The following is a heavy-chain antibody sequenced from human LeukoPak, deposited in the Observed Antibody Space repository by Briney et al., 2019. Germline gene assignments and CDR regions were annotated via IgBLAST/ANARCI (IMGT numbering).Heavy chain of an antibody. CDR2: FTGSGGNT. V-gene: IGHV3-23*01. Sequence: GGSLRLSCAASGFTFSTYAMTWVRQAPGKGLEWVSIFTGSGGNTYYADSVKGRFTISRDNSKNTLYLQMNSLRAEDTAVYYCARGRYWTPIWGQGTMVTDSS. CDR1: GFTFSTYA. CDR3: ARGRYWTPI. J-gene: IGHJ3*02. D-gene: IGHD1-1*01.